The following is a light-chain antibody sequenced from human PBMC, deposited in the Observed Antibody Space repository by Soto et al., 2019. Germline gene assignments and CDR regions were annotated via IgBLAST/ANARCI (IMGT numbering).Light chain of an antibody. Sequence: QSALTQPASVSGSRGQSITISCTGTSSDVGGYNFVSWYQQHPGKAPKFMIYEVINRPSGVSIRFSGSKSGNTASLTISGLQAEDEADYYCSSYTNNKTWVFGGGTKLTVL. V-gene: IGLV2-14*01. CDR2: EVI. CDR3: SSYTNNKTWV. J-gene: IGLJ3*02. CDR1: SSDVGGYNF.